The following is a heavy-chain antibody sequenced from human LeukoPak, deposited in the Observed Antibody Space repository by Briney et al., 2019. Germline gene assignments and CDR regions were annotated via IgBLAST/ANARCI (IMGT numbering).Heavy chain of an antibody. CDR3: ASQLDGTLDY. CDR1: GFTFSSHW. CDR2: IKQDGSET. Sequence: PGGSLRLSCAASGFTFSSHWMTWVRQAPGKGLEWVGNIKQDGSETYYVDSVRGRITISRDNAKKSLYLEMNSLRAEDTAVYYCASQLDGTLDYWGQGTLVTASS. J-gene: IGHJ4*02. V-gene: IGHV3-7*02. D-gene: IGHD2-2*01.